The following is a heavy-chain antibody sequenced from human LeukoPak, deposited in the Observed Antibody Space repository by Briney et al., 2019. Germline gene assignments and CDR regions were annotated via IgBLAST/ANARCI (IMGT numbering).Heavy chain of an antibody. Sequence: GGSLRLSCAASGFIFRRYWMSWVRQAPGKGVEWVANIKLDGSEKYYVDSVKGRFTISRDNAKNSLYLHMNSLRAEDTAVYYCARELSSGWSYWYFDLWGRGTLVTVSS. V-gene: IGHV3-7*05. CDR3: ARELSSGWSYWYFDL. J-gene: IGHJ2*01. D-gene: IGHD6-19*01. CDR2: IKLDGSEK. CDR1: GFIFRRYW.